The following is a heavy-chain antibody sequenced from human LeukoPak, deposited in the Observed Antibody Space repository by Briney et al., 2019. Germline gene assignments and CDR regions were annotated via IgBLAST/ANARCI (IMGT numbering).Heavy chain of an antibody. D-gene: IGHD3-10*01. CDR2: ISYDGSNK. CDR1: GFTFSSYA. J-gene: IGHJ4*02. Sequence: GRSLRLSCAASGFTFSSYAMHWVRQAPGKGLEWVAVISYDGSNKYYADSVKGRFTISRDHSKNTLYLQMNSLRAEDTAVYYCARDRGVRGVIDYWGQGTLVTVSS. CDR3: ARDRGVRGVIDY. V-gene: IGHV3-30-3*01.